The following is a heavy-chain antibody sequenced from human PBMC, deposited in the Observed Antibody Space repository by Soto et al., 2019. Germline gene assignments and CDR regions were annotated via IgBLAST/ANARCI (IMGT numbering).Heavy chain of an antibody. J-gene: IGHJ5*02. Sequence: QVQLVQSGAEVKKPGSSVKVSCKASGGTFSSYAISWVRQAPGQGLELMGGIIPIFGTANYGPKFQGRVTITADESTIKAYMELSSLRSEDTAVYYCSRGGAAWLNNWFDPWGQGTLVTVSA. CDR1: GGTFSSYA. V-gene: IGHV1-69*01. D-gene: IGHD6-13*01. CDR3: SRGGAAWLNNWFDP. CDR2: IIPIFGTA.